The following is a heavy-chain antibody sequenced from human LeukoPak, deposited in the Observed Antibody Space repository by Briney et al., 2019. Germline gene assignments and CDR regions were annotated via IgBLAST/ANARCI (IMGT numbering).Heavy chain of an antibody. Sequence: AGGSLRLSCAASGLTFSHYEMNWVRQAPGKGLEWVSYITSDNAISYTDSVRGRFIISRDYAKDPLYLHMNSLRVEDTAIYYCARSNYYDTSGHYSFDYWGQGTQVTVSS. V-gene: IGHV3-48*03. J-gene: IGHJ4*02. CDR1: GLTFSHYE. CDR2: ITSDNAI. D-gene: IGHD3-22*01. CDR3: ARSNYYDTSGHYSFDY.